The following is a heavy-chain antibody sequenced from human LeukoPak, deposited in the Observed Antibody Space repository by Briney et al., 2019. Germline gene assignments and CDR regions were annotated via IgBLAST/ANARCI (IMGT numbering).Heavy chain of an antibody. CDR2: IFHAGST. J-gene: IGHJ3*02. CDR1: GYSISSGYY. CDR3: AKAASPYDILTGSYLVGAFDI. V-gene: IGHV4-38-2*02. Sequence: SETLSLTCTVSGYSISSGYYWAWIRQPPGKVLGCIGIIFHAGSTYHNPSLNSRATIAGDTSKNQFSLKLNSVTAADTAVYYSAKAASPYDILTGSYLVGAFDIWGQGKMVTVSS. D-gene: IGHD3-9*01.